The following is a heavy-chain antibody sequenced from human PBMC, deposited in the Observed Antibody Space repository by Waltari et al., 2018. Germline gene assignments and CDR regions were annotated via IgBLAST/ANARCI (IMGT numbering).Heavy chain of an antibody. D-gene: IGHD1-26*01. CDR2: IDHSGST. J-gene: IGHJ5*02. Sequence: QVQLQQWGAGLLKPSETLSLTCAVYGGGSFRGYYWSWIRQPPGKGLEWIGEIDHSGSTNYNPSLKKRLTISLDTSKTQFSLKMRSVTAADTAVYYCARADRGRSGKYASPAWGPWGQGTLVTVSS. V-gene: IGHV4-34*01. CDR1: GGGSFRGYY. CDR3: ARADRGRSGKYASPAWGP.